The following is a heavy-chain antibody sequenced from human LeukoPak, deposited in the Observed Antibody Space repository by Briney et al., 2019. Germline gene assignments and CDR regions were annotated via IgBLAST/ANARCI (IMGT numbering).Heavy chain of an antibody. CDR3: ARGTDSKGRDY. Sequence: SETLSLTCTVSGGSISSGGYYWSWIRQPPGKGLEWIGYIYHSGSTYYNPSLKSRVTISVDRSKNQFSLKLSSVTAAGTAVYYCARGTDSKGRDYWGQGTLVTVSS. D-gene: IGHD4-11*01. J-gene: IGHJ4*02. CDR2: IYHSGST. CDR1: GGSISSGGYY. V-gene: IGHV4-30-2*01.